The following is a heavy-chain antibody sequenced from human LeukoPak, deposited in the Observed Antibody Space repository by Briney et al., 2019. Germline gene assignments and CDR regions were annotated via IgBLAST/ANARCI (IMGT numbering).Heavy chain of an antibody. CDR1: GFTLTTYA. CDR2: ISASGGST. J-gene: IGHJ4*02. Sequence: GGSLRLSCAASGFTLTTYAMSWVRQAPGKGLEWVSAISASGGSTSYADSVKGRFTISRDNSKNTLSLQMNSLRAEDTAVYYCAMNWNLDYWGQGTLVTVSS. V-gene: IGHV3-23*01. D-gene: IGHD1-1*01. CDR3: AMNWNLDY.